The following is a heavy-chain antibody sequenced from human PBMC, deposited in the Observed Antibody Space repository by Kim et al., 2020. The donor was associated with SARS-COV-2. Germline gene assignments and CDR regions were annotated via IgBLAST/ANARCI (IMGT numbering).Heavy chain of an antibody. V-gene: IGHV4-39*01. J-gene: IGHJ4*02. Sequence: SETLSLTCTVSGGSVSDSAYYWDWIRQPPEKGLEWIGSMTYSGAPYYKPSLETRVTISVDTSKNQFTLRLNSVTAADTAVYYCARLRGMTTATMERWYEYWGQGTLVTVSS. CDR3: ARLRGMTTATMERWYEY. CDR1: GGSVSDSAYY. CDR2: MTYSGAP. D-gene: IGHD4-17*01.